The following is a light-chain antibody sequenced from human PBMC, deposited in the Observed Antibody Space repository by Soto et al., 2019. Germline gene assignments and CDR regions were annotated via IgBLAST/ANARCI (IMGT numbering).Light chain of an antibody. V-gene: IGKV3-20*01. CDR3: QQLRT. Sequence: IVLTQSPATLSLSPGKSATLSCRASQNISNYLIWYQQKPGQAPRLLIYGASSRATGIPDRFSGSGSGTDFTLTISRLEPEDFAVYYCQQLRTFGQGTKVDI. CDR1: QNISNY. J-gene: IGKJ1*01. CDR2: GAS.